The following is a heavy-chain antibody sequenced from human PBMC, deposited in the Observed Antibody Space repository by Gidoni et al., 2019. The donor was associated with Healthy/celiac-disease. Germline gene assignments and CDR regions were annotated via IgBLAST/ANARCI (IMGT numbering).Heavy chain of an antibody. CDR3: ARVSSGPFDP. CDR1: GGTFSSYA. V-gene: IGHV1-69*09. Sequence: QVQLVQSGAEVKKPGSSVKVSCKASGGTFSSYAISWVRPAPGPGLEWMGRIIPILGIANYAQKFQGRVTITADKSTSTAYMELSSLRSEDTAVYYCARVSSGPFDPWGQGTLVTVSS. CDR2: IIPILGIA. D-gene: IGHD3-22*01. J-gene: IGHJ5*02.